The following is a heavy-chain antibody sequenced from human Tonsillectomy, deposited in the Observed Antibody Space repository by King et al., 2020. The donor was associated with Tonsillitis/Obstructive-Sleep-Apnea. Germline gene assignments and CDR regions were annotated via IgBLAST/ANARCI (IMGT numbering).Heavy chain of an antibody. J-gene: IGHJ4*02. CDR1: GFTFSSYA. V-gene: IGHV3-64D*06. Sequence: VQLVESGGGLVQPGGSLRLSCSASGFTFSSYALHWVRQAPGKGLECVSTISSNGGGTHYADSVKGKFTISRDNSKNTLYLQMSSLRVEDTAVYYCVRSAGHFDYWGQGTQVPVSS. CDR2: ISSNGGGT. CDR3: VRSAGHFDY.